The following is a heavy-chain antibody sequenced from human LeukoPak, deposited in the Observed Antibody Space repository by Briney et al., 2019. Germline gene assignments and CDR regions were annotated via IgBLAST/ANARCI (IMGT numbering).Heavy chain of an antibody. CDR2: ITSSSHYI. Sequence: PGGSLRLSCAASGFTFSSYSMNWVRQAPGKGLEWVSRITSSSHYIYYADSVKGRFTISRDNAKNTLYLQMNSLRAEDTAVYYCASEIIFGSFDYWGQGTLVTVSS. D-gene: IGHD3-3*01. J-gene: IGHJ4*02. CDR3: ASEIIFGSFDY. CDR1: GFTFSSYS. V-gene: IGHV3-21*01.